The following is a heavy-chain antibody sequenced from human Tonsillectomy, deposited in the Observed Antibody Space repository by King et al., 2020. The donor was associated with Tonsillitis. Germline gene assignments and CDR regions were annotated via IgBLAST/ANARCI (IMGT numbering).Heavy chain of an antibody. D-gene: IGHD5-12*01. J-gene: IGHJ4*02. CDR2: ISYDGSNK. CDR1: GFSFSSYA. CDR3: ARGVLNSGYDLLGY. V-gene: IGHV3-30-3*01. Sequence: VQLVESGGGVVQPGRSLRLSCAASGFSFSSYAMHWVRQAPGKGLEWVAVISYDGSNKYYADSVKGRFTISRDNSKNTLYLQMNSLRAEDMAVYYCARGVLNSGYDLLGYWGQGTLVTVSS.